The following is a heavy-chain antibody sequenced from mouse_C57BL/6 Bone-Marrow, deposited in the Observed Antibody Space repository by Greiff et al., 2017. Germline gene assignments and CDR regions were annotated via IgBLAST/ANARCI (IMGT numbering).Heavy chain of an antibody. V-gene: IGHV1-69*01. Sequence: QVQLQQPGAELVMPGASVKLSCKASGYTFTSYWMHWVKQRPGQGLEWIGGIDPSDSYTNYTPKFKGKSTLTVDKSSSPAYMQLSSLTSEDSAVFDWARGGYDVWFAYWDQGHVVTVSA. J-gene: IGHJ3*01. CDR3: ARGGYDVWFAY. CDR2: IDPSDSYT. D-gene: IGHD2-2*01. CDR1: GYTFTSYW.